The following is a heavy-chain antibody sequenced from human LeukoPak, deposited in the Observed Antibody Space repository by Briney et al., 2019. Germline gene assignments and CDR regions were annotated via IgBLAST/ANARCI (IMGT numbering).Heavy chain of an antibody. CDR3: ARLNGYSGYDSCDY. V-gene: IGHV5-51*01. J-gene: IGHJ4*02. D-gene: IGHD5-12*01. CDR2: IYPGDSDT. CDR1: GYSFTSYW. Sequence: GESLQISCKGSGYSFTSYWIAWVRQMPGKGLYGMGIIYPGDSDTRYSPSFQGQVTISADKSISTAYLQWSSLKASDTAMYYCARLNGYSGYDSCDYWGQGTLVTVSS.